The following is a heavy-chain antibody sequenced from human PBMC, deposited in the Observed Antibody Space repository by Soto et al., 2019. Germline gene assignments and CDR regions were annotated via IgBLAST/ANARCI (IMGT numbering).Heavy chain of an antibody. Sequence: GGSLRLSCAASGFTFSSYWMSWVRQAPGKGLEWVANIKQDGSEKYYVDSVKGRFTISRDNAKNSLYLQMNSLRAEDTAVYYCAREGARAAAGSLNWFDPWGQGTLVTVS. CDR1: GFTFSSYW. D-gene: IGHD6-13*01. CDR2: IKQDGSEK. CDR3: AREGARAAAGSLNWFDP. J-gene: IGHJ5*02. V-gene: IGHV3-7*01.